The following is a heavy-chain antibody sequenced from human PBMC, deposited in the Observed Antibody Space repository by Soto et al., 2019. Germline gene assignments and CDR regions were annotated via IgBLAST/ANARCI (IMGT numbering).Heavy chain of an antibody. CDR1: GGSISSYY. CDR2: IYYSGST. V-gene: IGHV4-59*01. Sequence: SETLSLTCTVSGGSISSYYWSWIRQPPGKGLEWIGYIYYSGSTNYNPSLKSRVTISVDTSKNQFSLKLSSVTAADTAVYYCASFPRYDSSGWVDYFDYGMDVRGKGTTVTVSS. J-gene: IGHJ6*04. D-gene: IGHD6-19*01. CDR3: ASFPRYDSSGWVDYFDYGMDV.